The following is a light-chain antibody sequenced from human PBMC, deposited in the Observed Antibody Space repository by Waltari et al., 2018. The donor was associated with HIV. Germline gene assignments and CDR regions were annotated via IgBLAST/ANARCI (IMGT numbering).Light chain of an antibody. Sequence: DIQMTQSPSTLSASVGDRVTITCRASVTISDSLAWYQQKPGKAPKLLIHKASSLESGVPPRFSGSGFGTEFTLTISSLQPDDSATYFCQQYNTYSTFGQGSKVEI. CDR1: VTISDS. J-gene: IGKJ1*01. CDR2: KAS. V-gene: IGKV1-5*03. CDR3: QQYNTYST.